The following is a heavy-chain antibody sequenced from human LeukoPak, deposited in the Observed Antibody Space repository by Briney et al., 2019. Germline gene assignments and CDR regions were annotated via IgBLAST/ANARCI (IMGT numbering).Heavy chain of an antibody. Sequence: PGGSLRLSCAASGFSFSSYEMNWVRRAPGKGLEWVSYISSSGSSIYNADSVKGRFTISRDNAKNSLYLQMNSLRAEDTAVYYCARGYYYGSGTLGPFDPWGQGTLVTVSS. CDR3: ARGYYYGSGTLGPFDP. CDR2: ISSSGSSI. CDR1: GFSFSSYE. D-gene: IGHD3-10*01. J-gene: IGHJ5*02. V-gene: IGHV3-48*03.